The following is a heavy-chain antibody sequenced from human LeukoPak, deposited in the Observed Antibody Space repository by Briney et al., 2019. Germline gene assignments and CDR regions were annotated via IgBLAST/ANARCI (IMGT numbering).Heavy chain of an antibody. CDR1: RFTFSNYW. D-gene: IGHD3-10*01. Sequence: GGSLRLSCATSRFTFSNYWMSWVRQAPGKGLEWVANIKQDGSEKYYVDSVKGRFTISRDNAKNSLYLQMNSLRAEDTAVYFCARSVLLWFASDYWGQGTLVTVSS. V-gene: IGHV3-7*01. CDR2: IKQDGSEK. J-gene: IGHJ4*02. CDR3: ARSVLLWFASDY.